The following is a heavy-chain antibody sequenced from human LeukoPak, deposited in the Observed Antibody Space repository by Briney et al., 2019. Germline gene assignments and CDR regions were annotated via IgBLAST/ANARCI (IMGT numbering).Heavy chain of an antibody. V-gene: IGHV3-48*04. CDR2: ISSSSSTI. CDR3: VRAYHPGGWFDP. CDR1: GFTFSSYS. Sequence: GGSLRLSCAASGFTFSSYSMNWVRQAPGKGLEWVSYISSSSSTIYYADSVKGRFTISRDNAKNSLFLQMNSLTAEDTAVHYCVRAYHPGGWFDPWGQGTLVTVSS. J-gene: IGHJ5*02. D-gene: IGHD2-2*01.